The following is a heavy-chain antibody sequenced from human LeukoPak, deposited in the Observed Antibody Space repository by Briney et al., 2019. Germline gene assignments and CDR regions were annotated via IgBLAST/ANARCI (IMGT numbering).Heavy chain of an antibody. V-gene: IGHV1-69*13. J-gene: IGHJ4*02. Sequence: SVKVSCKASGGTFTSYAISWVRQAPGQGLEWMGGIIPIFGTANYAQKFQGRVTITADESTSTAYMELSSLRSEDTAVYYCARGREYCSSTSCPFGYWGQGTLVTVSS. CDR2: IIPIFGTA. D-gene: IGHD2-2*01. CDR1: GGTFTSYA. CDR3: ARGREYCSSTSCPFGY.